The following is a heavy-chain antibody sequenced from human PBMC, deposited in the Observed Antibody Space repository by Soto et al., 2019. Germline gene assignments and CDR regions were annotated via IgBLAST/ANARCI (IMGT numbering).Heavy chain of an antibody. CDR1: GGTFSSYA. J-gene: IGHJ5*02. D-gene: IGHD6-13*01. Sequence: SVKVSCKASGGTFSSYAISWVRQAPGQGLEWMGGIIPIFGTANYAQKFQGRVTITADKSTSTAYMELSSLRSEDTAVYYCAIAAAGPRGWFDPWGQGTLVTVSS. V-gene: IGHV1-69*06. CDR2: IIPIFGTA. CDR3: AIAAAGPRGWFDP.